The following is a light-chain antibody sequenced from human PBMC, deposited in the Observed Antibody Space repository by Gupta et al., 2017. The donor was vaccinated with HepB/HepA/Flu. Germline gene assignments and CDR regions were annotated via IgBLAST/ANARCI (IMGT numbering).Light chain of an antibody. CDR2: AAS. CDR3: QQSYSTPT. J-gene: IGKJ4*01. CDR1: QTIIKY. V-gene: IGKV1-39*01. Sequence: DIQITQSPSSLSASVGDRVTITCRTSQTIIKYLSWYQQKPGKAPKLLIYAASNLRSGVPSRFSGSGSGTDFTLTISSLQPEDFATYYCQQSYSTPTFGGGTEVDIK.